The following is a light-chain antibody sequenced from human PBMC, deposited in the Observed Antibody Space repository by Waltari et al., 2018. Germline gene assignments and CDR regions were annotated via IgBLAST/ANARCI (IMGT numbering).Light chain of an antibody. CDR3: QQLNSYPREFT. J-gene: IGKJ3*01. V-gene: IGKV1-12*01. CDR2: AAS. Sequence: DIQMTQSPSSVSASVGDRVTITCRASQGITSYLAWYQHKPGKAPKLLIYAASYLQSGVPSRFSGSGSGTYFTLTISSLQPEDFATYYCQQLNSYPREFTFGPGTKVDIK. CDR1: QGITSY.